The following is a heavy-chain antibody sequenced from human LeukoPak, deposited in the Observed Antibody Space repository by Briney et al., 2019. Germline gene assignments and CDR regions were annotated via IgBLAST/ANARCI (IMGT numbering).Heavy chain of an antibody. CDR3: AIMHGYYDGSGFWVQ. Sequence: PGGSLSLSCAASGFTFSSYAISWVGRPPGKGLKWVSFISPSGDRTSNADSVEGRFTISRDNTRNTLYLQMNSLRDEDTGVYYCAIMHGYYDGSGFWVQWGQGTLVTVSS. V-gene: IGHV3-23*01. D-gene: IGHD3-22*01. CDR1: GFTFSSYA. J-gene: IGHJ4*02. CDR2: ISPSGDRT.